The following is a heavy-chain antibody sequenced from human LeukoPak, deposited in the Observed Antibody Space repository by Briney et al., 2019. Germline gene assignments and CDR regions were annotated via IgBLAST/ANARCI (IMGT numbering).Heavy chain of an antibody. CDR3: ARDVGSMDV. CDR1: GFTFSDYY. J-gene: IGHJ6*02. Sequence: GGSLRLSCAASGFTFSDYYMSWIRQAPGKGLEWVANIKEDGSEKYYVDSVKGRFTISRDNAKNSLYLQMNSLRAEDTAVYYCARDVGSMDVWGQGTTVTVSS. CDR2: IKEDGSEK. V-gene: IGHV3-7*01. D-gene: IGHD2-15*01.